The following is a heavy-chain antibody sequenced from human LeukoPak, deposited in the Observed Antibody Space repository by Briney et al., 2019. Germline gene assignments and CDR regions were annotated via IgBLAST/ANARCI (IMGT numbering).Heavy chain of an antibody. Sequence: GGSLRLSCAASGFTFSSYWMSWVRQAPGKGLEWVANIKQDGSDKYYVDSVKGRFTISRDNAKNSLYLQMNSPRAEDTAVYYCARGGYTYGVRPFWDQGTLVTVSS. D-gene: IGHD5-18*01. J-gene: IGHJ4*02. V-gene: IGHV3-7*01. CDR3: ARGGYTYGVRPF. CDR1: GFTFSSYW. CDR2: IKQDGSDK.